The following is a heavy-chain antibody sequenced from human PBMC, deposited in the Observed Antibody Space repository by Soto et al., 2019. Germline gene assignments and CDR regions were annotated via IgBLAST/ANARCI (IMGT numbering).Heavy chain of an antibody. CDR1: GGSISSSSYY. V-gene: IGHV4-39*01. J-gene: IGHJ4*02. CDR3: ARANTIFGVVIKHNFDY. Sequence: SETLSLTCTVSGGSISSSSYYWGWIRQPPGKGLEWIGSIYYSGSTYYNPSLKSRVTISVDTSKNQFSLKLSSVTAADTAVYYCARANTIFGVVIKHNFDYWGQGTLVTVSS. D-gene: IGHD3-3*01. CDR2: IYYSGST.